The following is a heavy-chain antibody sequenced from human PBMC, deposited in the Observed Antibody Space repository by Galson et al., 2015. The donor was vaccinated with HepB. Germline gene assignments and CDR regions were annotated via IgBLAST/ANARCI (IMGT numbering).Heavy chain of an antibody. CDR2: IYSGGNT. J-gene: IGHJ5*02. CDR1: GFTFSSYA. V-gene: IGHV3-53*01. D-gene: IGHD3-3*01. Sequence: SLRLSCAASGFTFSSYAMHWVRQAPGKGLEWVSVIYSGGNTYYADSVKGRFTISRDNFKNTLYLQMNSLRAEDTAVYYCAREDTDYDFWNRYLGRFDPWGQGTLVTVSS. CDR3: AREDTDYDFWNRYLGRFDP.